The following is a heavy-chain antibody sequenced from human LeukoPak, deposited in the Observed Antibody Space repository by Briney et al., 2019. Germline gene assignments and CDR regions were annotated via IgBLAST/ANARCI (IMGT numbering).Heavy chain of an antibody. V-gene: IGHV4-39*01. J-gene: IGHJ4*02. Sequence: PSETLSLTCTVSGGSISSSTHYWGWIRQPPGKGLEWSGSIYYSGSTYYNPSLKSRVPISVDTSKNQFSLKLSSVTAADTAVYYCARLLPLASAYYFGYWGQGTLVTVSS. CDR3: ARLLPLASAYYFGY. CDR1: GGSISSSTHY. CDR2: IYYSGST.